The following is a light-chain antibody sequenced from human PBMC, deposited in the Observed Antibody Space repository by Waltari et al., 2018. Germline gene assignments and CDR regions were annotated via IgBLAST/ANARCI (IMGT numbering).Light chain of an antibody. CDR3: ALYMGSGIWV. CDR2: KGN. J-gene: IGLJ3*02. Sequence: QTVVPQEPSFSVSPGWTVTLPRALRPGPLSDTSYATWYQQTPGHPPRTLVYKGNSRSSGVPDRFSGSILGNKAALTITGAQADDESDYYCALYMGSGIWVFGGGTRLTVL. CDR1: PGPLSDTSY. V-gene: IGLV8-61*01.